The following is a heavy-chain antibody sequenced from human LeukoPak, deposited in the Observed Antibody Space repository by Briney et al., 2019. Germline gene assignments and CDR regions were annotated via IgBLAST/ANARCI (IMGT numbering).Heavy chain of an antibody. Sequence: GASVKVSCTASGYTFTSYGFSWVRQAPGQGLEWLGWIGASNGYTNYAQKVQGRVTLTTDTSTSTAYMELRSLRSADTAVYYCAKDQPSCSGPSCYTYYYYGMDVWGQGTTVTVSS. J-gene: IGHJ6*02. V-gene: IGHV1-18*01. CDR3: AKDQPSCSGPSCYTYYYYGMDV. CDR1: GYTFTSYG. CDR2: IGASNGYT. D-gene: IGHD2-2*02.